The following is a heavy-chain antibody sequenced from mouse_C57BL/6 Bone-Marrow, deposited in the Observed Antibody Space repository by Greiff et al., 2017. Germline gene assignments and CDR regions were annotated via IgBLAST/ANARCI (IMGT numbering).Heavy chain of an antibody. CDR1: GYTFTSYW. CDR3: ARRSFITTVVARYFDV. V-gene: IGHV1-55*01. CDR2: IYPGSGST. J-gene: IGHJ1*03. Sequence: QVHVKQPGAELVKPGASVKMSCKASGYTFTSYWITWVKQRPGQGLEWIGDIYPGSGSTNYNEKFKSKATLTVDTSSSTAYMQLSSLTSEDSAVYYCARRSFITTVVARYFDVWGTGTTVTVSS. D-gene: IGHD1-1*01.